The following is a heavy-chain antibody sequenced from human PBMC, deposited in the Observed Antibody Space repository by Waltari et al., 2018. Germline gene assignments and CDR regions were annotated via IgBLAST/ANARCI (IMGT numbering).Heavy chain of an antibody. CDR2: IIPIFGTA. CDR3: ATIAATGISYYYYYGMDV. Sequence: QVQLVQSGAEVKKPGSSVKVSCKASGGTFSSYAISWVRQAPGQGLEWMGGIIPIFGTANYAQKFQGRVTITTDESTSTAYMELSSLRSEDTAVYYCATIAATGISYYYYYGMDVWGQGTTVTVSS. J-gene: IGHJ6*02. V-gene: IGHV1-69*05. D-gene: IGHD6-13*01. CDR1: GGTFSSYA.